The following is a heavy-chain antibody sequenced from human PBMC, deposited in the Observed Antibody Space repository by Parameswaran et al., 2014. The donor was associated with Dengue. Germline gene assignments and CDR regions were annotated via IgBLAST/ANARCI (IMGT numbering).Heavy chain of an antibody. D-gene: IGHD4-17*01. J-gene: IGHJ6*02. V-gene: IGHV5-51*01. Sequence: ESLKISCKGSGYSFTSYWIGWVRQMPGKGLEWMGIIYPGDSDTRYSPSFQGQVTISADKSISTAYLQWSSLKASDTAMYYCARHGAEGTDYGDYYGMDVWGQGTTVTVSS. CDR2: IYPGDSDT. CDR3: ARHGAEGTDYGDYYGMDV. CDR1: GYSFTSYW.